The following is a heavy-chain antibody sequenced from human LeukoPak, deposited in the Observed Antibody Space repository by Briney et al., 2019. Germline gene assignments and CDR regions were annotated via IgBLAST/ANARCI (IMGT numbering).Heavy chain of an antibody. Sequence: PGGSLRLSCAASGFTFSSYAMHWVRQAPGKGLEYVSAISSNGGSTYYANSVKGRFTISRDNSKNTLYLQMGSLRAEDMAVYYCARDYGRGEAYFDYWGQGTLVTVSS. CDR1: GFTFSSYA. D-gene: IGHD3-10*01. CDR3: ARDYGRGEAYFDY. J-gene: IGHJ4*02. CDR2: ISSNGGST. V-gene: IGHV3-64*01.